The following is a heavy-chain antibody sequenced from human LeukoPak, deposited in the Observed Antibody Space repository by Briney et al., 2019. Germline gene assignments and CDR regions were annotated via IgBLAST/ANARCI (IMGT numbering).Heavy chain of an antibody. CDR2: IYNGDST. CDR3: ARGIQWLVLDY. CDR1: GFSVSSTY. V-gene: IGHV3-53*01. J-gene: IGHJ4*02. D-gene: IGHD6-19*01. Sequence: PGGSLRLSCAASGFSVSSTYMTWARQAPGKGLEWVSVIYNGDSTNYADSVKGRFTISRDNSKNTLYLQMNSLRADDTAVYYCARGIQWLVLDYWGQGTLVTVSS.